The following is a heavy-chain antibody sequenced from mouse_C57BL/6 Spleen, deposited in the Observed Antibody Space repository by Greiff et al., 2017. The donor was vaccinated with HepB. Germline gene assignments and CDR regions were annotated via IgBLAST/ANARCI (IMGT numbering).Heavy chain of an antibody. J-gene: IGHJ2*01. V-gene: IGHV1-15*01. CDR1: GYTFTDYE. CDR3: TRLKLAITTVVATDY. D-gene: IGHD1-1*01. CDR2: IDPETGGT. Sequence: VKLQESGAELVRPGASVTLSCKASGYTFTDYEMHWVKQTPVHGLEWIGAIDPETGGTAYNQKFKGKAILTADKSSSTAYMELRSLTSEDSAVYYCTRLKLAITTVVATDYWDQGTTLTVSS.